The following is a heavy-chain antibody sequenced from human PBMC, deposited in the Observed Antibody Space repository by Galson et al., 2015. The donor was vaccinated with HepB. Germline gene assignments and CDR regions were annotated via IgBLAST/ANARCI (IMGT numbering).Heavy chain of an antibody. CDR2: ISFDGSNK. V-gene: IGHV3-30*18. Sequence: SLRLSCAASGFTFSNFGVHWVRQAPGKGLQWVAVISFDGSNKEYVDSVKGRFTISSDNPKNTEYLQMSSLRGEDSAVCSCVKDDTNWGLRFDPWGQGTLVTVSS. CDR3: VKDDTNWGLRFDP. D-gene: IGHD3-16*01. J-gene: IGHJ5*02. CDR1: GFTFSNFG.